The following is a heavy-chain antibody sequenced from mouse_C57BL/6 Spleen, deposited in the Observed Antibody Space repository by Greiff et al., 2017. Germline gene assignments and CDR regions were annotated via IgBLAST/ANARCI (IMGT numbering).Heavy chain of an antibody. V-gene: IGHV1-26*01. CDR3: ARRYYGSSHWYFHV. Sequence: EVQLQQSGPELVKPGASVKISCKASGYTFTDYYMNWVKQSHGKSLEWIGDINPNNGGTSYNQKFKGKATLTVDKSSSTAYMELRSLTSEDSAVYYCARRYYGSSHWYFHVWGTGTTVTVSS. J-gene: IGHJ1*03. CDR2: INPNNGGT. CDR1: GYTFTDYY. D-gene: IGHD1-1*01.